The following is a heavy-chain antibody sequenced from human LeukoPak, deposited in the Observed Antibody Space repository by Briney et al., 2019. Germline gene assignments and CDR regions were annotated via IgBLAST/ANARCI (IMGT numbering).Heavy chain of an antibody. CDR1: GFTFSSYA. Sequence: GRSLRLSCAASGFTFSSYAMHWVRQAPGKGLEWVAVISYDGSNKYYADSVKGRFTISRDNSKNTLYLQMNSLRAEDTAVYYCARGIDGYYDYWGQGTLVIVSS. J-gene: IGHJ4*02. V-gene: IGHV3-30-3*01. CDR2: ISYDGSNK. D-gene: IGHD3-22*01. CDR3: ARGIDGYYDY.